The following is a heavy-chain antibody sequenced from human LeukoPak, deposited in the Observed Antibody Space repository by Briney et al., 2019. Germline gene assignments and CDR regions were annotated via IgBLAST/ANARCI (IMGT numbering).Heavy chain of an antibody. CDR1: GYAFTSYG. CDR2: VSTYNGST. CDR3: ARDLLEATGKVGDY. D-gene: IGHD1-1*01. Sequence: ASVKLSFKASGYAFTSYGICWVRHAPGQGLEWMWWVSTYNGSTNYDQKLQGRVTMTTDTSTSTDYQELRILRSDDTAIYYHARDLLEATGKVGDYWGQGTLVTVSS. V-gene: IGHV1-18*01. J-gene: IGHJ4*02.